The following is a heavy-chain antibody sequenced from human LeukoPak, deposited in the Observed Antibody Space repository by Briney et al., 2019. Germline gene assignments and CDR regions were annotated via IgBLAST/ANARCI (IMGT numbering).Heavy chain of an antibody. V-gene: IGHV1-2*06. CDR3: ARVIAAAPYGMDV. D-gene: IGHD6-13*01. CDR2: INPNSGGT. J-gene: IGHJ6*02. CDR1: GYTFTGYY. Sequence: GASMKVSCKASGYTFTGYYMHWVRQAPGQGLEWMGRINPNSGGTNYAQKFQGRVTMTRDTSISTAYMELSRLRSDDTAVYYCARVIAAAPYGMDVWGQGTTVTVSS.